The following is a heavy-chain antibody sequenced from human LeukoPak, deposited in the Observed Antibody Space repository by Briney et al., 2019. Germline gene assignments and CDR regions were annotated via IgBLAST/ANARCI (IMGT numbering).Heavy chain of an antibody. CDR2: IYYSGST. J-gene: IGHJ4*02. Sequence: SETLSLTCTVSGGSISSSSYYWGWIRQPPGKGLEWIGSIYYSGSTYYNPSLKSRVTMSGDTSKNEFSLKLSSVTAADTAVYYCARDRYYYDTSGYYYILDYWGQGTLVTVSS. CDR3: ARDRYYYDTSGYYYILDY. V-gene: IGHV4-39*07. D-gene: IGHD3-22*01. CDR1: GGSISSSSYY.